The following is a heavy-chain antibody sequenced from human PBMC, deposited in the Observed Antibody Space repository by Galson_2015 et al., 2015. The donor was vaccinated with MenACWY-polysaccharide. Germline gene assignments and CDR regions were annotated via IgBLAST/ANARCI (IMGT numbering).Heavy chain of an antibody. CDR3: AKREARNSGPFDL. CDR2: VSASGGST. J-gene: IGHJ4*02. D-gene: IGHD6-19*01. Sequence: SLRLSCAASGFTFSSYAMSWVRQAPGKGLEWVSGVSASGGSTVYTDSAKGRFTMSRDNSKRSLYLQMDSLRAEDTAVYHCAKREARNSGPFDLWGQGALVTVSS. CDR1: GFTFSSYA. V-gene: IGHV3-23*01.